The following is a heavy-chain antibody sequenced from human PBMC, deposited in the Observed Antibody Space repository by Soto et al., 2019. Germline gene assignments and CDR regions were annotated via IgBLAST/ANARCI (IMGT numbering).Heavy chain of an antibody. V-gene: IGHV1-2*04. J-gene: IGHJ6*02. CDR2: INPKSGGT. CDR1: GYSFTDYH. D-gene: IGHD2-8*01. Sequence: ASVKVSCKASGYSFTDYHIHWVRQAPGQGLEWLGRINPKSGGTSTAQKFQGWVTMTRDRSISTVYMELTRLRSDDTAVYFCARGHSTDCSNGVCSFFYNHEMDVWGQGTTVTVS. CDR3: ARGHSTDCSNGVCSFFYNHEMDV.